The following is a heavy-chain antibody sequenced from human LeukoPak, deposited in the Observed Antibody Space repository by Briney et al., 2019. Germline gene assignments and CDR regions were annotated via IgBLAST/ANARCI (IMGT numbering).Heavy chain of an antibody. D-gene: IGHD3-22*01. V-gene: IGHV4-59*01. CDR2: IYYSGST. CDR3: AREGYNDSSGYPTFDY. CDR1: GGFISSYY. Sequence: SETLSLTCTVSGGFISSYYWSWIRQPPGKELEWIGYIYYSGSTNYNPSLKSRVTISVDTSKNQFSLKLSSVTAADTAVYYCAREGYNDSSGYPTFDYWGQGTLVTVSS. J-gene: IGHJ4*02.